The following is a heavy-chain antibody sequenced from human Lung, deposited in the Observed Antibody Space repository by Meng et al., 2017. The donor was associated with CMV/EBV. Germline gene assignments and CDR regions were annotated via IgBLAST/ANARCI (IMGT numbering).Heavy chain of an antibody. CDR1: GGTFSSYA. CDR2: IIPILGIA. V-gene: IGHV1-69*10. D-gene: IGHD6-13*01. Sequence: SXXVSXKASGGTFSSYAISWVRQAPGQGLEWMGGIIPILGIANYAQKFQGRVTITADKSTSTAYMELSSLRSEDTAVYYCARDRGGWQHQLVRYYYGMDVWXQGNXVNGAS. J-gene: IGHJ6*01. CDR3: ARDRGGWQHQLVRYYYGMDV.